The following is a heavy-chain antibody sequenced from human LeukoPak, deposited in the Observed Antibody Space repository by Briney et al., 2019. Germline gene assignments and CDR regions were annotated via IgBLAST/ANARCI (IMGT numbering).Heavy chain of an antibody. D-gene: IGHD2-2*01. CDR3: AGGPAAYNWFDP. CDR1: GFTFNSYS. V-gene: IGHV3-21*04. CDR2: ISSSSSSI. J-gene: IGHJ5*02. Sequence: GGSLRLSCAASGFTFNSYSMNWVRQAPGKGLEWVSSISSSSSSIYYADSVKGRFTISRDNAKNTLYLQMNSLRAGDTAVYYCAGGPAAYNWFDPWGQGTLVTVSS.